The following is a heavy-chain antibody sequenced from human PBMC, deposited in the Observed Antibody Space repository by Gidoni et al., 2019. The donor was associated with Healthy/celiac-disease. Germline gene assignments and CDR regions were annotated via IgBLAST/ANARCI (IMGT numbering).Heavy chain of an antibody. V-gene: IGHV3-11*06. J-gene: IGHJ5*02. D-gene: IGHD4-4*01. CDR1: GFTCRDYS. CDR2: ISSSSSYS. CDR3: ARGNDYSNRRGLPNWFDP. Sequence: QVQLVESGGGLVKPVGALRLSCAASGFTCRDYSMSWIRQAPGKGLEWVSYISSSSSYSTYADSVKGRFTISRDNAKNSLYLQMNSLRAADTAVYYCARGNDYSNRRGLPNWFDPWGQGTLVTVSS.